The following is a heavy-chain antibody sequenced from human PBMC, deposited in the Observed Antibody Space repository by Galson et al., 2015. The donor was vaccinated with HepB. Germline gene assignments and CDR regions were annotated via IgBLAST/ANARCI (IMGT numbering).Heavy chain of an antibody. CDR3: ARRISLVRGIITKPDYYYGMDV. CDR1: EFTFSSYW. D-gene: IGHD3-10*01. V-gene: IGHV3-7*03. Sequence: SLRLSCAASEFTFSSYWMSWVRQAPGKGLAWVANINQDGSEKYSVASLKGRFTISRDNAKNSLYLQMDSRRAEDTAVYYCARRISLVRGIITKPDYYYGMDVWGQGTTVTVAS. CDR2: INQDGSEK. J-gene: IGHJ6*02.